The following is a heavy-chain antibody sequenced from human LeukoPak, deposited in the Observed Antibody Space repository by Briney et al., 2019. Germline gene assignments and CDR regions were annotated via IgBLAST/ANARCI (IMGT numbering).Heavy chain of an antibody. D-gene: IGHD3-22*01. CDR1: GYTFTGYY. CDR3: AVTMIVVVAPFDY. CDR2: INPNSGGT. J-gene: IGHJ4*02. Sequence: ASVKDSCKASGYTFTGYYMHWVRQAPGQGLEWMGWINPNSGGTNYAQKFQGRVTMTRDTSNSTAYMELSRLRSDDTAVYYCAVTMIVVVAPFDYWGQGTLVTVSS. V-gene: IGHV1-2*02.